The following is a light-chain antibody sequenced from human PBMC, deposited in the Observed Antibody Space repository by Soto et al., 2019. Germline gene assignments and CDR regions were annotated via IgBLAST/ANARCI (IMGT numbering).Light chain of an antibody. CDR1: QYVSSSS. J-gene: IGKJ4*01. Sequence: IMLTQSPGTLSLSPGERATLSCRASQYVSSSSLAWYQQKRGQAPRLLIYGASTRATGIPARFSGSGSGTDFTLTISSLQAEDVAVYYCQQYYSTPRSFGGGTKVDIK. CDR2: GAS. V-gene: IGKV3-20*01. CDR3: QQYYSTPRS.